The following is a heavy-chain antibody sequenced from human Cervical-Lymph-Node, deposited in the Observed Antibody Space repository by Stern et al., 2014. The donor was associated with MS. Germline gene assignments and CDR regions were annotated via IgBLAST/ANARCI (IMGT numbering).Heavy chain of an antibody. V-gene: IGHV1-8*01. CDR2: MNPNSGNT. Sequence: VQLVQSGAEVKKPGASVKVSCKASGYTFTSYDINWVRQATGQGIEWMGWMNPNSGNTGYAETVQGRVTMIRKTAIREAYMETSSLRTEDTAVYYCARGGRGYIRATNNWFDPWGQGTLVTVSS. D-gene: IGHD5-12*01. CDR1: GYTFTSYD. CDR3: ARGGRGYIRATNNWFDP. J-gene: IGHJ5*02.